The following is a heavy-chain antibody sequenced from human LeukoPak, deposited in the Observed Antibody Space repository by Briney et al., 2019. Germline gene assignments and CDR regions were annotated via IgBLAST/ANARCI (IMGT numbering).Heavy chain of an antibody. D-gene: IGHD6-6*01. J-gene: IGHJ4*02. V-gene: IGHV1-69*05. CDR1: GGTFISYA. CDR3: ARVKGCSRSGYFDY. CDR2: IIPIFGTA. Sequence: SSVKVSCKASGGTFISYAISWVRQAPGQGREWMGGIIPIFGTANYAQKFQGRVTITTHESTSTAYMELSSLRSEDTAVYYCARVKGCSRSGYFDYWGQGTLVTVSS.